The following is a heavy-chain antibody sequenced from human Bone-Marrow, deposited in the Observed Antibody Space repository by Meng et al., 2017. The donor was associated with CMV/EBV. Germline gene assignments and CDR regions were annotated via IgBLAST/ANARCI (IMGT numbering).Heavy chain of an antibody. CDR1: GSSISSSSYY. V-gene: IGHV4-39*07. CDR2: IYYSGST. J-gene: IGHJ6*02. CDR3: ARDSGVYGMDV. Sequence: SETLSFTCTVSGSSISSSSYYWGWIRQPPGKGLEWIGSIYYSGSTYYNPSLKSRVTISVDTSKNQFSLKLNSVTAADTAVYYCARDSGVYGMDVWGQGTTVTVSS. D-gene: IGHD3-10*01.